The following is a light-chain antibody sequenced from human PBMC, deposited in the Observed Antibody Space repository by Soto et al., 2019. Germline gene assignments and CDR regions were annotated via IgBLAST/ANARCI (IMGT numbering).Light chain of an antibody. J-gene: IGKJ3*01. CDR3: QQYGSSVT. Sequence: EIVLTQSPGTLSLSPGVRATLSCRASQSVSSTYLAWYQQKPGQAPRLLIFGAYTRATGIPDRFGGSGSGTDFTLTISRLEPEDFAVYYCQQYGSSVTFGPGTKVDIK. V-gene: IGKV3-20*01. CDR1: QSVSSTY. CDR2: GAY.